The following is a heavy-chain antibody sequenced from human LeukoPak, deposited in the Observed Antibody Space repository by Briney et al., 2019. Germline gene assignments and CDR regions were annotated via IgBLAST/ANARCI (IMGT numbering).Heavy chain of an antibody. J-gene: IGHJ4*02. V-gene: IGHV3-53*01. D-gene: IGHD3-22*01. CDR3: ARDSSSGNYFYFDY. CDR2: IYNDGRT. CDR1: GFTVSSNY. Sequence: PGGSLRLSCAASGFTVSSNYMSWVRQAPGKGLEWVSVIYNDGRTYYADSVKGRFTISRDNSKNTLYLQMNSLRVEDTAVYYCARDSSSGNYFYFDYWGQGTLVTVPS.